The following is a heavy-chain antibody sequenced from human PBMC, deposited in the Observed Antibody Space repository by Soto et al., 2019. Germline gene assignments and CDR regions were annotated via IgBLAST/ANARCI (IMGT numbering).Heavy chain of an antibody. CDR2: ISGSGGST. V-gene: IGHV3-23*01. J-gene: IGHJ4*02. CDR1: GFTFSSYA. D-gene: IGHD2-15*01. CDR3: AKDEGDCSGGSGYPDPFDY. Sequence: EVQLLESGGGLVQPGGSLRLSCAASGFTFSSYAMSWVRQAPGKGLEWVSAISGSGGSTYYADSVKGRFTISRHNSKNTQYLQMNSLRAEDTAVYYCAKDEGDCSGGSGYPDPFDYWGQGTLVTVSS.